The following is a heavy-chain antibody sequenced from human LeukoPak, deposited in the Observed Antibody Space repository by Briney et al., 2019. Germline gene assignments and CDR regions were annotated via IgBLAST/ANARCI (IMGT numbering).Heavy chain of an antibody. D-gene: IGHD6-13*01. V-gene: IGHV3-11*01. CDR1: GGSFSGYY. CDR3: ARLKQQLKIDP. J-gene: IGHJ5*02. Sequence: LSLTCAVYGGSFSGYYWSWIRQAPGKGLEWVSYISSSGSTIYYADSVKGRFTISRDNAKNSLYLQMNSLRAEDTAVYYCARLKQQLKIDPWGQGTLVTVSS. CDR2: ISSSGSTI.